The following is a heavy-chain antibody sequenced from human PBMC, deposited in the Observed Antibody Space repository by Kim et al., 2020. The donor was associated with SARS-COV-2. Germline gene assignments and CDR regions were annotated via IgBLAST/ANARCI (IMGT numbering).Heavy chain of an antibody. J-gene: IGHJ6*02. Sequence: ASVKVSCKASGYTFTSYYMHWVRQAPGQGLELMGIINPSGGSTSYAQKFQGRVTMTRDTSTSTVYMELSSLRSEDTAVYYCARDEGRRLFGVVLYGMDVWGQGTTVTVSS. D-gene: IGHD3-3*01. CDR3: ARDEGRRLFGVVLYGMDV. CDR2: INPSGGST. V-gene: IGHV1-46*01. CDR1: GYTFTSYY.